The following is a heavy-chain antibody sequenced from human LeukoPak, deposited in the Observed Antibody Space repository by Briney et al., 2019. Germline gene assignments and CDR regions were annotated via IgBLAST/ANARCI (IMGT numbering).Heavy chain of an antibody. CDR2: ISSSSGYI. D-gene: IGHD1-26*01. V-gene: IGHV3-21*01. J-gene: IGHJ6*03. Sequence: PGGSLRLSCAASGFTFSSYSMNWVRQAPGKGLEWVSSISSSSGYIYYADSVKGRSTISRDNAKNSLYLQMYSLTAEDTAVYYCARDPYSGAYGNTYYYYMDVWGKGTTVTISS. CDR3: ARDPYSGAYGNTYYYYMDV. CDR1: GFTFSSYS.